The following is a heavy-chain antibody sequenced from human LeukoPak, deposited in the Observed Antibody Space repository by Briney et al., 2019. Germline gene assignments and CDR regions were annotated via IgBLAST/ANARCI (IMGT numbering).Heavy chain of an antibody. CDR3: ARGRAYYDFWSGYSGGFDY. D-gene: IGHD3-3*01. V-gene: IGHV3-48*04. CDR1: GFTFSSYS. J-gene: IGHJ4*02. CDR2: ISSSGSTI. Sequence: PGGSLRLSCAASGFTFSSYSMNWVRQAPGKGLEWVSYISSSGSTIYYADSVKGRFTISRDNAKNSLYLQMNSLRAEDTAVYYCARGRAYYDFWSGYSGGFDYWGQGTLVTVSS.